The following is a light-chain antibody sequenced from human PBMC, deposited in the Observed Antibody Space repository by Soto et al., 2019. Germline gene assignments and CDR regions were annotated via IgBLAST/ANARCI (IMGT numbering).Light chain of an antibody. Sequence: DIQMTQSPSTLSASVGDRVTITCRASQSISGWLGWYHQKPGKAPKLLIYKESSLESGVPSRFSGSGSGTEFTLTISSLQPDDFATFYCQQYNNYGSWTFGQGTKVEIK. CDR1: QSISGW. J-gene: IGKJ1*01. CDR3: QQYNNYGSWT. CDR2: KES. V-gene: IGKV1-5*03.